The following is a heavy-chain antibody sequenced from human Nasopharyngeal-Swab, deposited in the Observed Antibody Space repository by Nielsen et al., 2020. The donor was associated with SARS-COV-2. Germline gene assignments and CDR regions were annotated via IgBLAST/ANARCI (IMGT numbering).Heavy chain of an antibody. CDR1: GFTFSTYA. D-gene: IGHD1-26*01. CDR3: AKALTSSGSYFSCDN. CDR2: IGGSGVTT. V-gene: IGHV3-23*01. Sequence: GESLKISCAASGFTFSTYAMSWVRQAPGTGMERVASIGGSGVTTYYADSVKGRFTISRDNSKNTLFLQLNRPRAEDTAVYYCAKALTSSGSYFSCDNWGQGTLVTVSS. J-gene: IGHJ4*02.